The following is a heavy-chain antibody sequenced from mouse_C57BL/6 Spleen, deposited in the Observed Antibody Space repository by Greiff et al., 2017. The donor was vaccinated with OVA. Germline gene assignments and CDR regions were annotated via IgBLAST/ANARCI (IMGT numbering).Heavy chain of an antibody. J-gene: IGHJ2*01. D-gene: IGHD2-2*01. Sequence: QVQLKESGAELAKPGASVKLSCKASGYTFTSYWMHWVKQRPGQGLEWIGYINPSSGYTKYNQKFKDKATLTADKSSSTAYMQLSSLTYEDSAVYYCARNNYGYDVDFDYWGQGTTLTVSS. CDR3: ARNNYGYDVDFDY. V-gene: IGHV1-7*01. CDR1: GYTFTSYW. CDR2: INPSSGYT.